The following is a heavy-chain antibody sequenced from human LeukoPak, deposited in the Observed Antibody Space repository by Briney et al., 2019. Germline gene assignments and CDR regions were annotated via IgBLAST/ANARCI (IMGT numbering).Heavy chain of an antibody. V-gene: IGHV3-20*04. CDR2: ISWNGGNT. CDR3: AREGIYCVNGVCYLDY. Sequence: GGSLRLSCAASGFKFDDYGMSWVRQAPGKGLEWVSGISWNGGNTGYADSVKGRFTISRDNAKNSLFLQVNSLSADDTAFYYCAREGIYCVNGVCYLDYWGQGTLVTVSS. CDR1: GFKFDDYG. D-gene: IGHD2-8*01. J-gene: IGHJ4*02.